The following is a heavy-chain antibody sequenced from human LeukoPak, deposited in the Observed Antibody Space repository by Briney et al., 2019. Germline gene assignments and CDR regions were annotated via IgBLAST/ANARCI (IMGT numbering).Heavy chain of an antibody. CDR3: VRGSQWNPGIAAAGNFDY. CDR2: ISSGSSYI. D-gene: IGHD6-13*01. J-gene: IGHJ4*02. Sequence: GGSLRLSCAASGFTFSSYSMNWVRQAPGKGLEWVSSISSGSSYIYYADSVKGRFTISKVNAKNSLYLQMNSLRAEDTAVYFCVRGSQWNPGIAAAGNFDYWGQGTLVTVSS. V-gene: IGHV3-21*01. CDR1: GFTFSSYS.